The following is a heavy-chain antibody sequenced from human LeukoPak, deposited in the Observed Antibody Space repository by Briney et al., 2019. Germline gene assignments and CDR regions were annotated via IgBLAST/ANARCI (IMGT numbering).Heavy chain of an antibody. J-gene: IGHJ3*02. CDR1: GFTFSSYG. CDR2: IPYDGSNK. V-gene: IGHV3-30*18. Sequence: GGSLRLSCAASGFTFSSYGMHWVRQAPGKGLEWVAVIPYDGSNKYYADSVKGRFTISRDNSKNTLYLQMNSLRAEDTAVYYCAKDWGVSSADAFDIWGQGTMVTVSS. D-gene: IGHD3-16*01. CDR3: AKDWGVSSADAFDI.